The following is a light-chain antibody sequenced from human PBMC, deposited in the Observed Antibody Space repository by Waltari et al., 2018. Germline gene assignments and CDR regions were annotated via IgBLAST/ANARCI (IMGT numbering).Light chain of an antibody. CDR2: GAS. V-gene: IGKV3-20*01. CDR1: KSVSRT. J-gene: IGKJ1*01. Sequence: EIVLTQSPGTLSLSPGESATLSCRASKSVSRTLAWYQQKPGQAPRLLIYGASTRATGIPERFSGGGSGTDFSLTISRLEPEDFAVYYCQHYVRLPVTFGQGTKVEIK. CDR3: QHYVRLPVT.